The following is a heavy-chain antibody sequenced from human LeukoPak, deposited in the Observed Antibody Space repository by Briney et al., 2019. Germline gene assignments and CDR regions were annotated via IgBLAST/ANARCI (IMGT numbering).Heavy chain of an antibody. CDR2: IYYSRST. D-gene: IGHD6-19*01. J-gene: IGHJ5*02. Sequence: PSETLSLTCTVSGGSISSSSYYWGWIRQPPGKGLEWIGSIYYSRSTYYNPSLESRVTISVDTSKSQFSLMLRSVTAADTAVYYCARAFSTNIAVANWFDPWGQGTLVTVSS. V-gene: IGHV4-39*07. CDR1: GGSISSSSYY. CDR3: ARAFSTNIAVANWFDP.